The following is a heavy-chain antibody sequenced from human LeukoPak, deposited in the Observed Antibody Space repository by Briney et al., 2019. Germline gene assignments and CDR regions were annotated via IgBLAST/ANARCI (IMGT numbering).Heavy chain of an antibody. CDR3: ARLSVARGVDY. J-gene: IGHJ4*02. CDR2: IYYSGST. D-gene: IGHD3-10*01. V-gene: IGHV4-39*01. CDR1: GGSISSSSYY. Sequence: RASETVSLTCTVSGGSISSSSYYWAWIRQPPGKGLEWIGSIYYSGSTYYNPSLKSRVTISVDTSKNQFSLKLSSVTAADTAVYYCARLSVARGVDYWGQRTVDAVSS.